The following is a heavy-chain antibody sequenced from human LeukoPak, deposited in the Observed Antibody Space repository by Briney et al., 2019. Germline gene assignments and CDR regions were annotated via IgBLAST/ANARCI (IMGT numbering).Heavy chain of an antibody. CDR3: ARVPYYDILTGYYGEAGYYFDY. CDR1: GFTFSSYW. V-gene: IGHV3-7*01. Sequence: GGSLRLSCAASGFTFSSYWMSWVRQAPGKGLEWVANIKQDGSEKYYVDSVKGRFTISRDNAKNSLYLQMNSLRAEDTAVYYCARVPYYDILTGYYGEAGYYFDYWGQGTLVTVSS. D-gene: IGHD3-9*01. CDR2: IKQDGSEK. J-gene: IGHJ4*02.